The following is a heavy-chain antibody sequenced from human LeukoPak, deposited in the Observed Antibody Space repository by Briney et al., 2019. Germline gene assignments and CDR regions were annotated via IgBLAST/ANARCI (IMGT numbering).Heavy chain of an antibody. D-gene: IGHD2-2*01. CDR3: AKDLKGVVVGRGFDY. CDR2: ISGSGGST. V-gene: IGHV3-23*01. J-gene: IGHJ4*02. CDR1: GFTFSDYV. Sequence: GGSLRLSCVASGFTFSDYVMSWVRQAPGKGLEWVSAISGSGGSTYYADSVKGRFTISRDNSKNTLYLQMNSLRAEDTAVYYCAKDLKGVVVGRGFDYWGQGTLVTVSS.